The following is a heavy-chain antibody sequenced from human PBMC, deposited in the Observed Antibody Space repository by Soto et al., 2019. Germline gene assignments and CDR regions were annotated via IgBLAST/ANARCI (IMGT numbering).Heavy chain of an antibody. J-gene: IGHJ4*02. Sequence: GGSLRLSCAASGFTFSSYGMHWVRQAPGKGLEWVAVIWYDGSNKYYADSVKGRFTISRDNSKNTLYLQMNSLRAEDTAVYYCARDGLAWGQQLALYYFDYWGQGTLVTVSS. CDR2: IWYDGSNK. D-gene: IGHD6-13*01. V-gene: IGHV3-33*01. CDR1: GFTFSSYG. CDR3: ARDGLAWGQQLALYYFDY.